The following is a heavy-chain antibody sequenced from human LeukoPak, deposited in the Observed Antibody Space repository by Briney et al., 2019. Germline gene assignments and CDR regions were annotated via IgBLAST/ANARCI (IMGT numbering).Heavy chain of an antibody. V-gene: IGHV1-8*01. D-gene: IGHD6-13*01. CDR3: ARIAAAGNRRLNY. Sequence: AAVKVSCKASGYTFTSYDINWVRQATGQGLEWMGWMNPNSGNTGYAQKFQGRITMTRNTSISTAYMELSSLTSEDTAVYYCARIAAAGNRRLNYWGQGTLVTVSS. CDR1: GYTFTSYD. J-gene: IGHJ4*02. CDR2: MNPNSGNT.